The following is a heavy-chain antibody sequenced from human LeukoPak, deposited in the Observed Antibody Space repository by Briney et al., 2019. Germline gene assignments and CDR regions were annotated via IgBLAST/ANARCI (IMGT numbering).Heavy chain of an antibody. CDR1: GGSISSFY. CDR3: ARLYTSSSNFDS. Sequence: PSETLSLTCTVSGGSISSFYWSWLWQPPGKGLEWIGYIYPSGSANYNPSLKSQVTISVDTSKNQFSLRLTSVTAADTAVYFCARLYTSSSNFDSWGQGTLVTVSS. CDR2: IYPSGSA. D-gene: IGHD6-6*01. V-gene: IGHV4-4*09. J-gene: IGHJ4*02.